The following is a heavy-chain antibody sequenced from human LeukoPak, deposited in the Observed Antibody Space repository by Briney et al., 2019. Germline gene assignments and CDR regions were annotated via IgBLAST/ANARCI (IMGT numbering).Heavy chain of an antibody. CDR3: ARDSSGYIFDY. CDR1: GGSISSYY. J-gene: IGHJ4*02. D-gene: IGHD3-22*01. Sequence: SETLSLTCTVSGGSISSYYWSWLRQPPGEGLEWLGYIYYSGSTNYNPSLKSRFTISVDTSKNQFSLKLSSVTAADTAVYYCARDSSGYIFDYWGQGTLVTVSS. CDR2: IYYSGST. V-gene: IGHV4-59*01.